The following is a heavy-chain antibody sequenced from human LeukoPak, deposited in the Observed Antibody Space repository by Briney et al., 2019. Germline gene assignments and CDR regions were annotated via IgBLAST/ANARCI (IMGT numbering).Heavy chain of an antibody. V-gene: IGHV3-33*01. J-gene: IGHJ4*02. CDR1: GFTFSSYG. Sequence: GGSLRLSCAASGFTFSSYGMHWVRQAPGKGRGWGAVIWYDGSNKYYADSVKGRFTISRDNSKNTLYLQMNSLRAEDTAVYYCARVDDYWGQGTLVTVSS. CDR3: ARVDDY. CDR2: IWYDGSNK.